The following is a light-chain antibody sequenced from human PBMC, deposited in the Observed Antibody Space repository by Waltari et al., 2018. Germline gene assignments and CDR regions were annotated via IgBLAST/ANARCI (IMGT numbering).Light chain of an antibody. Sequence: QPEKVPRFLLTLNSDGSYIKGDGVPDRFSGSSAGAERYLIISSLQCEDEAEYYCQTWGTGIFWTFGGGTKLTVL. CDR3: QTWGTGIFWT. V-gene: IGLV4-69*02. CDR2: LNSDGSY. J-gene: IGLJ2*01.